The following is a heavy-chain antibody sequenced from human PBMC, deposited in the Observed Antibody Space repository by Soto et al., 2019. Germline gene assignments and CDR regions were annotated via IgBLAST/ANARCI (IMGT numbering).Heavy chain of an antibody. CDR2: ISYDGSNK. Sequence: GGSLRLSCAASGFTFSSYAMHWVRQAPGKGLEWVAVISYDGSNKYYADSVKGRFTISRDNSKNTLYLQMNSLRAEDTAVYYCARDYPDVDTAMVPNFDYWGQGTLVTVSS. CDR1: GFTFSSYA. V-gene: IGHV3-30-3*01. J-gene: IGHJ4*02. CDR3: ARDYPDVDTAMVPNFDY. D-gene: IGHD5-18*01.